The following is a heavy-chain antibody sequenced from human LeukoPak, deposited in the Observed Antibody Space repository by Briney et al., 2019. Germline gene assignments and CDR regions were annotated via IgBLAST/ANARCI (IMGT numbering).Heavy chain of an antibody. CDR3: AREYCSGGSCYRRTDY. CDR1: RFRFSSFW. V-gene: IGHV3-48*04. D-gene: IGHD2-15*01. Sequence: GGSLRLSCAASRFRFSSFWMSWVRQAPGKGLEWVSYISSSGSTIYYADSVKGRFTISRDNAKNSLYLQMNSLRAEDTAVYYCAREYCSGGSCYRRTDYWGQGTLVTVSS. CDR2: ISSSGSTI. J-gene: IGHJ4*02.